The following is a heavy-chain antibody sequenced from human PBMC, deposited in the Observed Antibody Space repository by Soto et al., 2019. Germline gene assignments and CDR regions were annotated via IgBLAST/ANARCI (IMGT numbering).Heavy chain of an antibody. CDR1: GYTFTSYD. V-gene: IGHV1-8*01. CDR3: ARGYYGDYYYYYMDV. Sequence: ASVKVSCKASGYTFTSYDINWVRQATGQGLEWMGWMNPNSGNTGYAQKFQGRVTMTRNTSISTAYMELSSLRSEDTAVYYCARGYYGDYYYYYMDVVGKGTMVTVSS. J-gene: IGHJ6*03. CDR2: MNPNSGNT. D-gene: IGHD3-22*01.